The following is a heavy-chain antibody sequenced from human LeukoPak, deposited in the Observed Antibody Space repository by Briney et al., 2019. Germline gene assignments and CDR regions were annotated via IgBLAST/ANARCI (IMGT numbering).Heavy chain of an antibody. CDR3: ASESYDFWSGYYTV. J-gene: IGHJ4*02. V-gene: IGHV4-59*08. D-gene: IGHD3-3*01. CDR1: GASISSYY. CDR2: IYSTGST. Sequence: SETLSLTCTVSGASISSYYWSWIRQPPGKGLEWIGYIYSTGSTNYNPSLKSRVTISVDTSKNQFSLKLSSVTAADTAVYYCASESYDFWSGYYTVWGQGTLVTVSS.